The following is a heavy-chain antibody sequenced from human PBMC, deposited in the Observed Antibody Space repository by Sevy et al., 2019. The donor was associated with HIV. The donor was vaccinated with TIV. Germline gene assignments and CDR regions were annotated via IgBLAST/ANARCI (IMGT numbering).Heavy chain of an antibody. D-gene: IGHD7-27*01. Sequence: SETLSLTCIVSDYSIRSGYWWDWFRRPPGKGLEWIGAIYYRGDTQYTPSLKSRVTISADTSKNQFSLRLTSMTAADTAIYYCASHDWGRQDYWGQGTLVTVSS. J-gene: IGHJ4*02. V-gene: IGHV4-38-2*02. CDR1: DYSIRSGYW. CDR3: ASHDWGRQDY. CDR2: IYYRGDT.